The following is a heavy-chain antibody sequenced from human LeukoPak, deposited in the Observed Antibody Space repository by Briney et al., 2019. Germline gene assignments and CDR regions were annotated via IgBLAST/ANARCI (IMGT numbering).Heavy chain of an antibody. Sequence: GASVKVSCKASGYSLTSFDINWVRQGSGQGLEWMGWMNPKRGDTGYAPTFQGRVTITRDTSVDTAFMELSSLRPDDTAVCYCARGGSSSSYYNNYGMDVWGQGTTITVSS. D-gene: IGHD6-13*01. CDR2: MNPKRGDT. J-gene: IGHJ6*02. V-gene: IGHV1-8*01. CDR1: GYSLTSFD. CDR3: ARGGSSSSYYNNYGMDV.